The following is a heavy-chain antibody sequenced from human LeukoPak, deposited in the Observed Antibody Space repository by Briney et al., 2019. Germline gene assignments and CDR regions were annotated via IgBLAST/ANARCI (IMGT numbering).Heavy chain of an antibody. J-gene: IGHJ4*02. CDR2: IYPGDSDT. V-gene: IGHV5-51*01. CDR1: GYSFTSYW. CDR3: ARHRITMVRGVISGKYYFDY. Sequence: ESLKISCKGSGYSFTSYWIGWVRQMPGKGLEWMGIIYPGDSDTRYSPSFQGQVTISADKSISTAYLQWSSLKASDTAMYYCARHRITMVRGVISGKYYFDYWGQGTLVTVSS. D-gene: IGHD3-10*01.